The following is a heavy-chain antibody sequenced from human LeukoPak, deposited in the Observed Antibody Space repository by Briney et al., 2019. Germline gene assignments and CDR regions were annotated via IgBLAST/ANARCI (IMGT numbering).Heavy chain of an antibody. Sequence: SETLSLTCTVSGGSISSSSYYWGWIRQPPGKGPEWIGSIYYSGSTYYNPSLKSRVTISVDTSKNQFSLKLSSVTAADTAVYYCARALVTYDSSGYTDYYFDYWGQGTLVTVSS. CDR1: GGSISSSSYY. J-gene: IGHJ4*02. CDR2: IYYSGST. CDR3: ARALVTYDSSGYTDYYFDY. V-gene: IGHV4-39*07. D-gene: IGHD3-22*01.